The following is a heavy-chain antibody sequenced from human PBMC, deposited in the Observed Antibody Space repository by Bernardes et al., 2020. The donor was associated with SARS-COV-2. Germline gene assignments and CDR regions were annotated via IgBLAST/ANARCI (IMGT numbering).Heavy chain of an antibody. J-gene: IGHJ5*02. V-gene: IGHV3-13*01. CDR2: TGAAGDT. Sequence: GGSLRLSCAASGFTFSTYDMHWVRQTTGKGLEWVSGTGAAGDTYYPDSVKGRFTISRENAMNSLFLQMNSLRAGDTAVYYCARGAPTGSWFGFDPWGQGTLVTVSS. CDR1: GFTFSTYD. CDR3: ARGAPTGSWFGFDP. D-gene: IGHD6-13*01.